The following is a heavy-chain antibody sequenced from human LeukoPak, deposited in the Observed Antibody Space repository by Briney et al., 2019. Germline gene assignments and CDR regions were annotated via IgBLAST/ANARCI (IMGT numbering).Heavy chain of an antibody. CDR2: ISWDGGSA. J-gene: IGHJ4*02. Sequence: GGSLRLSCAASGFSFDDYTMHWVRQAPGKGLEWVSLISWDGGSAYYADSVKGRFTISRDNSKNSLYLQMHSLRAEDTALYYCAKDASRKDQIGPDYDSSALFDYWGQGTLVTVSS. CDR1: GFSFDDYT. D-gene: IGHD3-22*01. CDR3: AKDASRKDQIGPDYDSSALFDY. V-gene: IGHV3-43D*03.